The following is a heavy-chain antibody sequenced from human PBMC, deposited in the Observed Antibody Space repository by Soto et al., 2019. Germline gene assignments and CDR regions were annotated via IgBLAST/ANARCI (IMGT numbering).Heavy chain of an antibody. J-gene: IGHJ4*02. CDR1: GIIFSNAW. D-gene: IGHD2-15*01. Sequence: GSRRLPWAASGIIFSNAWLNSVRPPPRKGPEWGGPNKSKTGGGGTDTAPPVKGRVTISRGGSKNTQYLQNNKLKTEDTAVDYFTTTGELLLYFDNWGQGTLVSVSS. CDR2: NKSKTGGGGT. V-gene: IGHV3-15*01. CDR3: TTTGELLLYFDN.